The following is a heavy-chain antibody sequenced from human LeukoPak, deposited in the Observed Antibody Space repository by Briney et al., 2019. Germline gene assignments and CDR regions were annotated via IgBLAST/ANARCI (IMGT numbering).Heavy chain of an antibody. J-gene: IGHJ4*02. D-gene: IGHD5-24*01. CDR2: IYPGDSDT. CDR1: GYSFTSYW. CDR3: ASSPFRDGYVPDY. V-gene: IGHV5-51*01. Sequence: GESLKISCKGSGYSFTSYWIGWVRQMPGKGLEWMGIIYPGDSDTRYSPSFQGQVTISADKSISTAYLQWSSLKASDTAMYYCASSPFRDGYVPDYWGQGTLVTVSS.